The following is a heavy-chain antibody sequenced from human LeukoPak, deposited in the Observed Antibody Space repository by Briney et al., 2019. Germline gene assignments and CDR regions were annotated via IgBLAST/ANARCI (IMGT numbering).Heavy chain of an antibody. CDR3: ARRWNYGRNYYIDV. V-gene: IGHV4-39*01. D-gene: IGHD1-7*01. J-gene: IGHJ6*03. CDR2: INDSGRT. Sequence: TSETLSLTCTVSGDSVSSSNYYWSWIRQPPGKGLEWIGEINDSGRTNYNPSLMSRVTVSVDTSKKQFSLRLTSVTATDTAVYYCARRWNYGRNYYIDVWGKGATVSVSS. CDR1: GDSVSSSNYY.